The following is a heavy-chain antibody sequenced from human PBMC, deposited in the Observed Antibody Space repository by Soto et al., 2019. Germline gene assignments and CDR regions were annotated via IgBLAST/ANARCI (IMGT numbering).Heavy chain of an antibody. CDR3: ASLYGSGSYFGYYYGMDV. V-gene: IGHV3-11*01. D-gene: IGHD3-10*01. J-gene: IGHJ6*02. CDR2: ISSSGSTI. Sequence: QVQLVESGGGLVKPGGSLRLSCAASGFTFSDYYMSWIRQAPGKGLEWVSYISSSGSTIYYADSVKGRFNISRDNAKNSVYRQMNSLRAEDTAVYYCASLYGSGSYFGYYYGMDVWGQGTTVTVSS. CDR1: GFTFSDYY.